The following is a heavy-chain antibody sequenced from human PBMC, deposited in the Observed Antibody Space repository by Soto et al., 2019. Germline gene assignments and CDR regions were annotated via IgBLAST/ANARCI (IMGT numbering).Heavy chain of an antibody. Sequence: SETLSLTCTFSGGSISSGGYYWSWIRQHPGKGLEWIGYIYYSGSTYYNPSLKSRVTISVDTSKNQFSLKLSSVTAADTAVYYCAGRPLYSSSWYYYYYYMDVWGKGTTVTVSS. CDR1: GGSISSGGYY. J-gene: IGHJ6*03. CDR2: IYYSGST. D-gene: IGHD6-13*01. V-gene: IGHV4-31*03. CDR3: AGRPLYSSSWYYYYYYMDV.